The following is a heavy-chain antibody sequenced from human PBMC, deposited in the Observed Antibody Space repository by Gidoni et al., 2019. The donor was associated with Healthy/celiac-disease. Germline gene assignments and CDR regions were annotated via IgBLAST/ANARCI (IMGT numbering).Heavy chain of an antibody. CDR1: GRSCSGYY. D-gene: IGHD2-15*01. Sequence: QVKLQQWGAGLLKPSETRSLTCAVYGRSCSGYYWSWIRQPPGKGLEWIGDINPSGSTNYNPFLKSRVTISVDTSKNQFSLKLSSVTAADTAVYYCARGRYCSGGSCYSTAFDYWGQGTLVTVSS. V-gene: IGHV4-34*01. CDR3: ARGRYCSGGSCYSTAFDY. CDR2: INPSGST. J-gene: IGHJ4*02.